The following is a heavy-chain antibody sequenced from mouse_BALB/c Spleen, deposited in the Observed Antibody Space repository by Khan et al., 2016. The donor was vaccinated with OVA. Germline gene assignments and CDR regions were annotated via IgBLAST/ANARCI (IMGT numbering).Heavy chain of an antibody. Sequence: VQLQESGPGLVAPSQSLSITCTISGFSFTNYGIHWVRQPPGKGLEWLVVLWSDGSTSYNSALKSRLSISRDNSKSQVFLRMNSLQTDDTAMYYCARQPYFHYYIMDYWGQGTSVIVSS. J-gene: IGHJ4*01. D-gene: IGHD2-10*01. CDR1: GFSFTNYG. V-gene: IGHV2-6-1*01. CDR3: ARQPYFHYYIMDY. CDR2: LWSDGST.